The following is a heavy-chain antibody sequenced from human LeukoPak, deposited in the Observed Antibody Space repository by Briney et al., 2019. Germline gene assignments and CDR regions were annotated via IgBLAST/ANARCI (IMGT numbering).Heavy chain of an antibody. D-gene: IGHD3-10*01. V-gene: IGHV4-34*01. Sequence: PPETLSLTCGVSGASFGGYYWSWIRQPPGKGLEWIGEIKHSSDTNYNPSLKSRVTISVNTSKKQISLNLRSVTAEDTAVYYCATDRYYGSGSYYKFDYWGQGTLVTVSS. CDR2: IKHSSDT. CDR3: ATDRYYGSGSYYKFDY. J-gene: IGHJ4*02. CDR1: GASFGGYY.